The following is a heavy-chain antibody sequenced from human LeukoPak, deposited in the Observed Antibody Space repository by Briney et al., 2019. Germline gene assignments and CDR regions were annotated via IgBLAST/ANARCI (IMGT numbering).Heavy chain of an antibody. J-gene: IGHJ4*02. Sequence: PGGSLRLSCAASGFTFSDYYVSWSRQAPGKGLEWVSYISSSGSTTYYADSVKGRFAISRDNAKNSLYLQMSSLSAEDTAVYYCARGVVVDYWGQGTLVTVSS. CDR3: ARGVVVDY. V-gene: IGHV3-11*04. D-gene: IGHD2-15*01. CDR1: GFTFSDYY. CDR2: ISSSGSTT.